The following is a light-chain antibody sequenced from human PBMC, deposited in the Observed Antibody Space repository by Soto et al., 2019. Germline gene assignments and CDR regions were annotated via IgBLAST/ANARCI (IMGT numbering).Light chain of an antibody. CDR1: SRDVGAYNY. CDR3: SSYTTTSTLV. CDR2: EVS. Sequence: QSALTQPASVSGSPGQSITISCTGTSRDVGAYNYVAWYQHHPGKAPKVMVYEVSYRPPGVSNRFSGSKSGNTASLTIAGLQAEDAADYYCSSYTTTSTLVFGGGTKLTVL. V-gene: IGLV2-14*01. J-gene: IGLJ2*01.